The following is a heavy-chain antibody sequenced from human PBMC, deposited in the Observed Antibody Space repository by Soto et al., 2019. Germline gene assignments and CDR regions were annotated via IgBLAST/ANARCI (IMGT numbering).Heavy chain of an antibody. CDR2: IYYSGST. D-gene: IGHD3-10*01. J-gene: IGHJ5*02. V-gene: IGHV4-59*01. CDR1: GGSISSYY. CDR3: ARYGSXSSVWFDP. Sequence: SETLSLTCTVSGGSISSYYWSWIRQPPGKGLEWIGYIYYSGSTNYNPSLKSRVTISVDTSKNQFSLKLSSVTAADTAVYYCARYGSXSSVWFDPWGQGTLVTVSS.